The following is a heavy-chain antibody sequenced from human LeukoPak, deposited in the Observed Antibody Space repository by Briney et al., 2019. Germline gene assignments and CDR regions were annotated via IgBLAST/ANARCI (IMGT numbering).Heavy chain of an antibody. CDR2: IYPGDSHT. Sequence: PGESLKISCKGSGYSFTSYWIGWVRQMPGKGLEWMGIIYPGDSHTAYSPSFQGQVTISADKSVSTAYVQWSSLKATDTAIYYCATVDTSGRPNPPYWGQGTLVTVSS. J-gene: IGHJ4*02. V-gene: IGHV5-51*01. D-gene: IGHD6-19*01. CDR1: GYSFTSYW. CDR3: ATVDTSGRPNPPY.